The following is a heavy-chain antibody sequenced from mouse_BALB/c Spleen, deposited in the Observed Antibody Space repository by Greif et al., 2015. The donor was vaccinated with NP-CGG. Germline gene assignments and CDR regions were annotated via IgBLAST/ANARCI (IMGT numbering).Heavy chain of an antibody. Sequence: EVQRVQSGGGLVQPGGSLRLSCATSGFTFTDYYMSWVRQPPGKALEWSGFIRNKANGYTTEYSASVKGRFTISRDNSQSILYLQMNALRAEDSATYYCAREINYGSLYWYFDVWGAGTTVTVSS. V-gene: IGHV7-3*02. CDR3: AREINYGSLYWYFDV. J-gene: IGHJ1*01. CDR2: IRNKANGYTT. CDR1: GFTFTDYY. D-gene: IGHD1-1*01.